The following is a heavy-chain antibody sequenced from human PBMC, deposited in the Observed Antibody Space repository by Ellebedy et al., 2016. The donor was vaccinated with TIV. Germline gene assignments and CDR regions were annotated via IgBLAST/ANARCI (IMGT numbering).Heavy chain of an antibody. CDR1: GGSISSYY. V-gene: IGHV4-59*08. CDR2: IYYSGST. D-gene: IGHD2-15*01. Sequence: MPSETLSLTCAVSGGSISSYYWSWIRQPPGKGLEWIGYIYYSGSTYYNPSLKSRVTISVDTSKNQFSLKLSSVTAADTAVYYCARVKLGSGGSCPDCSYWYFDLWGRGTLVTVSS. J-gene: IGHJ2*01. CDR3: ARVKLGSGGSCPDCSYWYFDL.